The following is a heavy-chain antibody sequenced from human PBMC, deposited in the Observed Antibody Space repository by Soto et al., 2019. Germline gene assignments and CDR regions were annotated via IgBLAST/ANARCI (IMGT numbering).Heavy chain of an antibody. V-gene: IGHV4-59*08. D-gene: IGHD1-1*01. Sequence: PSEILSLTCTVSGGSISSYYWSWIRQPPGKGLEWIGYTYYSGSTNYNPSLKRRVTISVDTSKNQFSLKLSSVTAADTTVYYCARPTGLRGPFDIWGQGTMVTVS. J-gene: IGHJ3*02. CDR1: GGSISSYY. CDR3: ARPTGLRGPFDI. CDR2: TYYSGST.